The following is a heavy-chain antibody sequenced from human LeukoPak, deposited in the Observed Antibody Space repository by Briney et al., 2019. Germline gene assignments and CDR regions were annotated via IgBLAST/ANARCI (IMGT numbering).Heavy chain of an antibody. CDR1: GYTFTGYY. D-gene: IGHD1-26*01. CDR3: AREGWELLLDGWFDP. J-gene: IGHJ5*02. V-gene: IGHV1-2*02. CDR2: INPNSGGT. Sequence: ASVKVSCKASGYTFTGYYMHWVRQAPGQGLEWMGWINPNSGGTKYAQKFQGRVTMTRERSITTAYMELSRLRSDDTAVYYCAREGWELLLDGWFDPWGQGTLVTVSS.